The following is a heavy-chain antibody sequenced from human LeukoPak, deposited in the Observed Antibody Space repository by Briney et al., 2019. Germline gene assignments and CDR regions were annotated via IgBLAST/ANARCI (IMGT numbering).Heavy chain of an antibody. D-gene: IGHD3-10*01. V-gene: IGHV3-30*02. J-gene: IGHJ6*03. CDR2: IRYDGSNK. CDR3: AKSTQSNGSGSYYSSMGPQTYYYYMDV. CDR1: GFTFSSYS. Sequence: GGSLRLSCAASGFTFSSYSMNWVRQAPGKGLEWVAFIRYDGSNKYYADSVRGRFTISRDNSKNTLYLQMNSLRAEDTAVYYCAKSTQSNGSGSYYSSMGPQTYYYYMDVWGKGTTVTISS.